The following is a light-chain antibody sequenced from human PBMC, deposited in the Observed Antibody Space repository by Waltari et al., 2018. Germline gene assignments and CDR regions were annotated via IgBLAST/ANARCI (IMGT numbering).Light chain of an antibody. CDR2: DVN. CDR1: SSAIGGYNY. Sequence: QSALTQPASVSGSPGQSITISCTGLSSAIGGYNYVSWYHQYPAEAPKVVIYDVNSRPSGVSTRFSASKSGNTASLTISALQAEDEADYYCNSHSSSDTPSVFGGGTKLTVL. V-gene: IGLV2-14*01. CDR3: NSHSSSDTPSV. J-gene: IGLJ3*02.